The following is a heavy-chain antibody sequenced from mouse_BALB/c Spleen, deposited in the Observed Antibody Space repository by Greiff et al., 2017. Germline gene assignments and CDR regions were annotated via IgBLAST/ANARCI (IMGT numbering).Heavy chain of an antibody. V-gene: IGHV1-63*02. CDR1: GYTFTNYW. J-gene: IGHJ3*01. D-gene: IGHD2-1*01. CDR2: IYPGGGYT. CDR3: ARGGGNYEPWFAY. Sequence: QVHVKQSGAELVRPGTSVKISCKASGYTFTNYWLGWVKQRPGHGLEWIGDIYPGGGYTNYNEKFKGKATLTADTSSSTAYMQLSSLTSEDSVVYFCARGGGNYEPWFAYWGQGTLVTVSA.